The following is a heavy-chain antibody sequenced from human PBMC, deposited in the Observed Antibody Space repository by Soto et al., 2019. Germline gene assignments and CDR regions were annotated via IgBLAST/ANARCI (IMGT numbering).Heavy chain of an antibody. CDR1: GFTFTSSA. J-gene: IGHJ4*02. V-gene: IGHV1-58*01. CDR3: AADLEGMVLWLGAGAM. Sequence: SVKVSCKASGFTFTSSAVQWVRQARAQRLEWIGWIVVGSGNTNYAQKFQETVTITRDMSTSTAYMEPSSLRSEDTAVYFCAADLEGMVLWLGAGAMGGQGTMLTVSS. CDR2: IVVGSGNT. D-gene: IGHD2-2*01.